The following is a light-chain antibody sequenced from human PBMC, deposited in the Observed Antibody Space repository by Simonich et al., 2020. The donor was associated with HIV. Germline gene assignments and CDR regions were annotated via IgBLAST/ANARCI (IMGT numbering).Light chain of an antibody. V-gene: IGLV2-11*01. CDR2: DVS. CDR3: SSYAGSNNWV. Sequence: QSALTQPRSVSGSPGQSVTISCTGTSSDVGGYNYVSWYQQHPGKAPKLMIYDVSKRPSGVPKRFSGSKSDNTASLTVSGLQAEDEADYYCSSYAGSNNWVFGGGTKLTVL. J-gene: IGLJ2*01. CDR1: SSDVGGYNY.